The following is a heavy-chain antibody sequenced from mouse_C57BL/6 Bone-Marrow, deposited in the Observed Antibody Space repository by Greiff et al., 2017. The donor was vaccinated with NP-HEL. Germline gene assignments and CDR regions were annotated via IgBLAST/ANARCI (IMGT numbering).Heavy chain of an antibody. V-gene: IGHV1-63*01. D-gene: IGHD2-13*01. CDR2: IYPGGGYT. J-gene: IGHJ3*01. CDR3: ARGDGDSWFAY. CDR1: GYTFTNYW. Sequence: QVQLQQSGAELVRPGTSVKMSCKASGYTFTNYWIGWAKQRPGHGLEWIGDIYPGGGYTNYNAKFKGKATLTADKSSSTAYMQCSSLTSEDSAIYYCARGDGDSWFAYWGQGTLVTVSA.